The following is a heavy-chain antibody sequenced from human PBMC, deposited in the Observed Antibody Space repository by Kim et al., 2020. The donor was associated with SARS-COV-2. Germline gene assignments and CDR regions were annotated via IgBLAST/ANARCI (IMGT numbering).Heavy chain of an antibody. Sequence: YNDYTVSEESRITNNPDTSKNQFSLQLNSVTPEDTAVYYCARTVAGTFDYWGQGTLVTVSS. CDR2: YN. CDR3: ARTVAGTFDY. J-gene: IGHJ4*02. D-gene: IGHD6-19*01. V-gene: IGHV6-1*01.